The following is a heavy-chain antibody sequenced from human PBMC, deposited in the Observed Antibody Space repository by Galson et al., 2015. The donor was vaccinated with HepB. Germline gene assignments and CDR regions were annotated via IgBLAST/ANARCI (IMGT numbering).Heavy chain of an antibody. CDR2: INAGNGNT. J-gene: IGHJ4*02. CDR1: GCTFTSYA. D-gene: IGHD2-2*01. Sequence: SVKVSCKASGCTFTSYAMHWVRQAPGQRLEWMGWINAGNGNTKYSQKFQGRVTITRDTSASTAYMELSSLRSEDTAVYYCARDGDIVVVPGTFDYWGQGTLVTVSS. CDR3: ARDGDIVVVPGTFDY. V-gene: IGHV1-3*01.